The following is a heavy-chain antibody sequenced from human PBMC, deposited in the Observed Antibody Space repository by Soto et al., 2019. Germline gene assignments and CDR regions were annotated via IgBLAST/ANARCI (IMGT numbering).Heavy chain of an antibody. Sequence: GGSLRLSCAASGFTFSSYAMSWVRQAPGKGLEWVSGISGSGGSTYYADSVKGRFTISRDNSKNTLYVQMNSLRAEDTAVYYCANLRGPAAIRADAFDIWGQGTMVTVSS. CDR1: GFTFSSYA. J-gene: IGHJ3*02. D-gene: IGHD2-2*01. V-gene: IGHV3-23*01. CDR3: ANLRGPAAIRADAFDI. CDR2: ISGSGGST.